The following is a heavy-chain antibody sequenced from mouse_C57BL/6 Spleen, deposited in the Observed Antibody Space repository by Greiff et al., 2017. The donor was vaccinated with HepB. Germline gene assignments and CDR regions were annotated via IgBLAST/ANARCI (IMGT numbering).Heavy chain of an antibody. CDR3: AIIYDYGSSYLWYCDY. Sequence: QVQLQQPGAELVRPGTSVKLSCKASGYTFTSYWMHWVKQRPGQGLEWIGVIDPSDSYTNYNQKFKGKATLTVDTSSSTAYMQLSSLTSEDSAVYYWAIIYDYGSSYLWYCDYWGQGTTLTVSS. D-gene: IGHD1-1*01. CDR2: IDPSDSYT. CDR1: GYTFTSYW. J-gene: IGHJ2*01. V-gene: IGHV1-59*01.